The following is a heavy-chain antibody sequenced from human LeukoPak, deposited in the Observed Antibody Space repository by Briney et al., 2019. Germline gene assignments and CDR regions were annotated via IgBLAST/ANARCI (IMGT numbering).Heavy chain of an antibody. V-gene: IGHV1-8*03. CDR1: GYTFTSYD. CDR2: MNPNSGNT. Sequence: ASVKVSCKASGYTFTSYDINGVRKATGQGLKWMGWMNPNSGNTGYAQKFQGRVTITRNTSTSTAYMELSSLRSEDTAVYYCATGEYSSSSWGQGTLVTVSS. CDR3: ATGEYSSSS. D-gene: IGHD6-6*01. J-gene: IGHJ4*02.